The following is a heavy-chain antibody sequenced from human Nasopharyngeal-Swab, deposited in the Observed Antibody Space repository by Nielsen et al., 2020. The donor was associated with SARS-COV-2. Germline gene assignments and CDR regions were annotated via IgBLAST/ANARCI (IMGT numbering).Heavy chain of an antibody. V-gene: IGHV3-48*04. CDR1: GFTFSSYS. CDR2: ISSSGSTI. CDR3: AREERITMIVVVIPGAFDI. D-gene: IGHD3-22*01. J-gene: IGHJ3*02. Sequence: GESLKISCAASGFTFSSYSMNWVRQAPGKGLEWVSSISSSGSTIFYADSVKGRFTISRNNAKNSLYLQMNSLRAEDTAVYYCAREERITMIVVVIPGAFDIWGQGTMVTVSS.